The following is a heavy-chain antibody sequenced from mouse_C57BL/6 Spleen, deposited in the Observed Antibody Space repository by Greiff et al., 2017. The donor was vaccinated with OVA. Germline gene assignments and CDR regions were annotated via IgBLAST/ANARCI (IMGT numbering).Heavy chain of an antibody. CDR3: ASPAYDYDPWFAY. V-gene: IGHV5-9*01. J-gene: IGHJ3*01. Sequence: EVMLVESGGGLVKPGGSLKLSCAASGFTFSSYTMSWVRQTPEKRLEWVATISGGGGNTYYPDSVKGRFTISRDNAKNTLYLQMSSLRSEDTALYYCASPAYDYDPWFAYWGQGTLVTVSA. D-gene: IGHD2-4*01. CDR2: ISGGGGNT. CDR1: GFTFSSYT.